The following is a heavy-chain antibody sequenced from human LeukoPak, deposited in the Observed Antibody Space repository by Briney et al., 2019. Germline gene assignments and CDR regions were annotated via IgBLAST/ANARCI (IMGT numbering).Heavy chain of an antibody. CDR1: GFTFSSYA. CDR2: ISGSGGST. CDR3: AKDRIVATTHLELYYFDY. J-gene: IGHJ4*02. D-gene: IGHD5-12*01. Sequence: GGSLRLSCAASGFTFSSYAMSWVRQAPGKGLEWVSAISGSGGSTYYADSVKGRFTISRDNSKNTLYLQMNSLRAEDTAVYYCAKDRIVATTHLELYYFDYWGQGTLVTVSS. V-gene: IGHV3-23*01.